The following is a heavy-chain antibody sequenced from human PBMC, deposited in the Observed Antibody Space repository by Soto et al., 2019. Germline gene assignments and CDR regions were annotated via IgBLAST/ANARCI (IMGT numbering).Heavy chain of an antibody. J-gene: IGHJ6*02. V-gene: IGHV1-2*02. CDR3: ARESSCITIFGVVIEGMDV. CDR2: INPNSGGT. D-gene: IGHD3-3*01. CDR1: GYTFTGYY. Sequence: ASVVSCKASGYTFTGYYMHWVRQAPGQGLEWMGWINPNSGGTNYAQKFQGRVTMTRDTSISTAYMELSRLRSDDTAVYYCARESSCITIFGVVIEGMDVWGQGTTVTVSS.